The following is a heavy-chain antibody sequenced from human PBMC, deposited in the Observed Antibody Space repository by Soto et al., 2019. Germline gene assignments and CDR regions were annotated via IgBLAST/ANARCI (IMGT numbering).Heavy chain of an antibody. D-gene: IGHD3-22*01. CDR2: INPNSGGT. V-gene: IGHV1-2*04. Sequence: ASVKVSCKASGYTFNGYYLHWVRQAPGEGLEWMGWINPNSGGTNYAQKFQGWVTMTRDTSTSTAYMELRRLRSDDTAVYYCARMYEYDSSGYYPPAFDIWGQGPMVTLS. J-gene: IGHJ3*02. CDR1: GYTFNGYY. CDR3: ARMYEYDSSGYYPPAFDI.